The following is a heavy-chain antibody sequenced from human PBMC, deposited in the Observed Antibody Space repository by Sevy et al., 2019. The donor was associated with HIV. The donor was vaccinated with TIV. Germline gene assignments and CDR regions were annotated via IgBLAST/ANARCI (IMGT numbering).Heavy chain of an antibody. J-gene: IGHJ4*02. CDR1: GFNFSIYG. CDR2: ISSDGSGK. Sequence: GGSLRLSCVVSGFNFSIYGMHWVRQDPGKGLEWVAVISSDGSGKYYGESVKGRFTISRDNSKNKVSLQMNSLRVEDTAVYYCAEGMRLPSLDYWGQGTLVTVSS. V-gene: IGHV3-33*03. CDR3: AEGMRLPSLDY.